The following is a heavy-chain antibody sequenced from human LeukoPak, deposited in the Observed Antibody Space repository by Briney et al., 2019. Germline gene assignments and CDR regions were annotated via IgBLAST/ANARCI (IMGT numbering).Heavy chain of an antibody. D-gene: IGHD6-6*01. V-gene: IGHV3-53*04. CDR3: ARSAARLRYYYAMDV. CDR1: GFSVSNTY. Sequence: LPGRSLRLSWAAAGFSVSNTYMSWVRQAPGKGLEWVSVIYSGDSGVSTYYADSVKGRFTISRHNSKNTLYLQMSSLRAEDTAVYFCARSAARLRYYYAMDVWGQGTTVTVCS. CDR2: IYSGDSGVST. J-gene: IGHJ6*02.